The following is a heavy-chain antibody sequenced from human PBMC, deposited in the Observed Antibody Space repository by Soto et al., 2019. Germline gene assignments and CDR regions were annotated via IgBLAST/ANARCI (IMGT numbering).Heavy chain of an antibody. J-gene: IGHJ3*02. Sequence: GGSLRLSCSASGFTFSSYAMHWVRQAPGKGLEYVSAISSNGGSTYYADSVKGRFTISRDNYKNTLYLQMSSLRAEDTAVYYCVKVVVAATDAFDIWGQGTMVTVSS. CDR1: GFTFSSYA. CDR3: VKVVVAATDAFDI. D-gene: IGHD2-15*01. CDR2: ISSNGGST. V-gene: IGHV3-64D*06.